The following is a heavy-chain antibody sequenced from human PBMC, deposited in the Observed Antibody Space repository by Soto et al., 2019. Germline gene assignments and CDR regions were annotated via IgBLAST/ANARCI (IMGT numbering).Heavy chain of an antibody. V-gene: IGHV3-64*01. CDR2: ISSTGGST. D-gene: IGHD3-9*01. CDR1: GFTFSSYA. Sequence: EVQLVESGGGLVQPGGSLRLSCAASGFTFSSYAMHWVRQAPGKGLEYVSAISSTGGSTYYANCVKGRFTISRDNSKDTLYLQMGSLRAEDMAVYYCARAIWETYGMDVWGQGTTVTVSS. CDR3: ARAIWETYGMDV. J-gene: IGHJ6*02.